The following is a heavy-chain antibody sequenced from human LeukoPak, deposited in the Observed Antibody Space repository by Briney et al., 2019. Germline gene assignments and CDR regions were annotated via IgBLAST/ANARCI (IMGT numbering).Heavy chain of an antibody. D-gene: IGHD6-19*01. V-gene: IGHV3-21*01. Sequence: PGGSLRLSCGASGFTFSSYSMNWVRQAPGKGLEWVSSISSSSSYIYYADSVKGRFTISRDNAKNSLYPQMNSLRAEDTAVYYCAREGREQWPAPNWFDPWGQGTLVTVSS. CDR1: GFTFSSYS. J-gene: IGHJ5*02. CDR3: AREGREQWPAPNWFDP. CDR2: ISSSSSYI.